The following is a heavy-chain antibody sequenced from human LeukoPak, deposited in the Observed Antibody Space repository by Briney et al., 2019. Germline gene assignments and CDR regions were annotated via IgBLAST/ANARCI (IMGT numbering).Heavy chain of an antibody. CDR3: AKERIYCSGGSCHSRWFDP. V-gene: IGHV3-30*02. D-gene: IGHD2-15*01. J-gene: IGHJ5*02. CDR1: AFTFSRYG. Sequence: GGSLRLSCAASAFTFSRYGMHWVRQAPGKGLEWVAFIRYDGSNKYYADSVKGRFTISRDNSKNTLYLQMNSLRAEDTAVYYCAKERIYCSGGSCHSRWFDPWGQGTLVTVSS. CDR2: IRYDGSNK.